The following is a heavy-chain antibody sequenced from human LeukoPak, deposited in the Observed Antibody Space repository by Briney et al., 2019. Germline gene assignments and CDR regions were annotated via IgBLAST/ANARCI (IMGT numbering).Heavy chain of an antibody. D-gene: IGHD1-14*01. V-gene: IGHV3-7*01. Sequence: GGSLRLSCAASGFTFSDSWMSWVRQAPGKGPEWVANIKQDGSEEHYVDSVKGRFTVSRDNARNSLFLQMSSLRVEDTAVYYCATYKNWVAGDVWGQGTTVSVSS. CDR2: IKQDGSEE. CDR3: ATYKNWVAGDV. J-gene: IGHJ6*02. CDR1: GFTFSDSW.